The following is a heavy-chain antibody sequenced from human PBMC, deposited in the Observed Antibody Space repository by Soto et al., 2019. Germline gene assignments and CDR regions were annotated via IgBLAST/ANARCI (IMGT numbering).Heavy chain of an antibody. CDR2: ISAYNGNT. Sequence: QVQLVQSGAEVKKPGASVKVSCKASGYTFTSYGISWVRQAPGQGLEWMGWISAYNGNTKYAQKLQRRVTMTTDTSKRTDYMELRSLRSDDTDVYYCARESVEQSINYWGQGTLVTVSS. D-gene: IGHD6-19*01. CDR3: ARESVEQSINY. V-gene: IGHV1-18*01. CDR1: GYTFTSYG. J-gene: IGHJ4*02.